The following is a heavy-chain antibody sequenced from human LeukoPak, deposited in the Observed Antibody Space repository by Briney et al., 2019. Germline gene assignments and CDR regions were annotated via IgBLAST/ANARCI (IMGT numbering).Heavy chain of an antibody. CDR3: ASVGTAMVLIPFRY. CDR1: GFTFSSYA. Sequence: PGGSLRLSCAAPGFTFSSYAMRWVRQAPGKGLEWVAVISYDGSNKYYADSVKGRFTISRDNSKNTLYLQMNSLRAEDTAVYYCASVGTAMVLIPFRYWGQGTLVTVSS. J-gene: IGHJ4*02. V-gene: IGHV3-30-3*01. D-gene: IGHD5-18*01. CDR2: ISYDGSNK.